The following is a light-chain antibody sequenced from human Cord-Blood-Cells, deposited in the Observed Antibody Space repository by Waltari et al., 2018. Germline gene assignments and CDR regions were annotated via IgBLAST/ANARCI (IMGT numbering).Light chain of an antibody. CDR1: QSLLHSNGYNY. Sequence: DLVMTQSPLSLPVTPGEPASISCRSSQSLLHSNGYNYLDWYLQKPGQSPQLLIYLGSNRASGVPDRFSGSESGTDFTLKISRVEAEDVGVYYCMQALQTPFTFGPGTKVDIK. CDR2: LGS. V-gene: IGKV2-28*01. J-gene: IGKJ3*01. CDR3: MQALQTPFT.